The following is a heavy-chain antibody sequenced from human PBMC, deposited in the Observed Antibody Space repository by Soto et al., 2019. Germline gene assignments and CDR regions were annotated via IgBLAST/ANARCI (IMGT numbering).Heavy chain of an antibody. J-gene: IGHJ6*02. V-gene: IGHV3-30*18. Sequence: GGSLRLSCAASGFTFSSYGMHWVRQAPGKGLEWVAVISYDGSNKYYADSVKGRFTISRDNSKNTLYLQMNSLRAEDTAVYYCANVGGYSYGYSSGDYYGMDVWGQGTTVTVSS. D-gene: IGHD5-18*01. CDR2: ISYDGSNK. CDR3: ANVGGYSYGYSSGDYYGMDV. CDR1: GFTFSSYG.